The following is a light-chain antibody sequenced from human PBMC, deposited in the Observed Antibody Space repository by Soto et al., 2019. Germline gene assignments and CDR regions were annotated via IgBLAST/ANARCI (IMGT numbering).Light chain of an antibody. CDR3: QQYGSSLPWT. Sequence: EIVLTQSPGTLSLSPGERATLSCRASQSVSSSYLAWYQQKPGQAPRLLIYGESSKATGIPDRFSGSGSGTDFTLTISRLEDDDFAVYYCQQYGSSLPWTFGQGTKVEIK. CDR1: QSVSSSY. V-gene: IGKV3-20*01. J-gene: IGKJ1*01. CDR2: GES.